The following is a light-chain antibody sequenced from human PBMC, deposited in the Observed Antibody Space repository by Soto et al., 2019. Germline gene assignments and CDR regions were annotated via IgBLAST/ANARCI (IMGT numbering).Light chain of an antibody. V-gene: IGLV1-44*01. CDR3: AAWDDSLNGVV. CDR1: SSNIGSKT. J-gene: IGLJ2*01. Sequence: QSVLTQPPSASGTPGQRVTISCSGSSSNIGSKTVNWYQQLPGTAPKLLIYSNSQRPSGVPDRFSGSKSGTSASLAISGLQSEDEADYYCAAWDDSLNGVVFGGETKLTVL. CDR2: SNS.